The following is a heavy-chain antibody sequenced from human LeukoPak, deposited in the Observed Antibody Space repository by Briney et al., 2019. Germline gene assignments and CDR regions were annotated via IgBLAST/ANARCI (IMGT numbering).Heavy chain of an antibody. V-gene: IGHV3-23*01. CDR2: ISSSGGST. D-gene: IGHD3-22*01. Sequence: GGSLRLSCAASGFTFSSYAMSWVRQAPGKGLEWVSAISSSGGSTYYADSVKGRFTISRDNSKNTLYLQMNSLRAEDTAVYYCAKSFSGYPYFDYWGQGTLVTVSS. CDR1: GFTFSSYA. CDR3: AKSFSGYPYFDY. J-gene: IGHJ4*02.